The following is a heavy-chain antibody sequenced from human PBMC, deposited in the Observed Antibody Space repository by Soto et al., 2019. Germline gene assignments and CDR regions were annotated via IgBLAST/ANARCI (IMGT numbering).Heavy chain of an antibody. CDR3: ARSLVLLWFGELLIGYYYYGMDV. Sequence: GGSLRLSCAASGFTFSSYAMHWVRQAPGKGLEWVAVISYDGSNKYYADSVKGRFTISRDNSKNTLYLQMNSLRAEDTAVYYCARSLVLLWFGELLIGYYYYGMDVWGQGTTVTVS. V-gene: IGHV3-30-3*01. D-gene: IGHD3-10*01. CDR1: GFTFSSYA. CDR2: ISYDGSNK. J-gene: IGHJ6*02.